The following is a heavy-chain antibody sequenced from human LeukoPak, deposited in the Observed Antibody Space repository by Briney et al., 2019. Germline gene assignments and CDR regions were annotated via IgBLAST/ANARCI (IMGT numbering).Heavy chain of an antibody. CDR3: ARSCGGDCFPAPRDAFDI. D-gene: IGHD2-21*02. CDR1: GYTFTGYY. V-gene: IGHV1-2*02. J-gene: IGHJ3*02. CDR2: INPNSGGT. Sequence: ASVKASCKASGYTFTGYYMHWVRQAPGQGLEWMGWINPNSGGTNYAQKFQGRVTMTRDTSISTAYMELSRLRSDDTAVYYCARSCGGDCFPAPRDAFDIWGQGTMVTVSS.